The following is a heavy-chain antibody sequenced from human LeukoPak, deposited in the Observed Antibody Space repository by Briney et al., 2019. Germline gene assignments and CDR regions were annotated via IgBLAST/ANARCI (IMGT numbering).Heavy chain of an antibody. CDR2: TSIRSKWYN. Sequence: SQTLSLTCAISGDSVSSNSAAWNWIRQSPSRGLEWLGRTSIRSKWYNDYAVSVKSRITINPDTSKNQFSLQLNSVTPEDTAVYYCARGGSSIAARRLNFDYWGQGTLVTVSP. D-gene: IGHD6-6*01. V-gene: IGHV6-1*01. CDR1: GDSVSSNSAA. CDR3: ARGGSSIAARRLNFDY. J-gene: IGHJ4*02.